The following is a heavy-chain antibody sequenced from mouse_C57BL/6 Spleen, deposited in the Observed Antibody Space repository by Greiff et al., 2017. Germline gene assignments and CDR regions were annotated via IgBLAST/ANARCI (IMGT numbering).Heavy chain of an antibody. D-gene: IGHD2-4*01. J-gene: IGHJ4*01. CDR2: IDPSDSYT. Sequence: QVHVKQSGAELVRPGTSVKLSCKASGYTFTSYWMHWVKQRPGQGLEWIGVIDPSDSYTNYNQKFKGKATLTVDTSSSTAYMQLSSLTSEDSAVYYCARCYDYNYAMDYWGQGTSVTVSS. V-gene: IGHV1-59*01. CDR3: ARCYDYNYAMDY. CDR1: GYTFTSYW.